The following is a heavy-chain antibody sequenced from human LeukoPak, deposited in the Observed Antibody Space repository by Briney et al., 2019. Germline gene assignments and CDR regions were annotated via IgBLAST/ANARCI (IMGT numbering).Heavy chain of an antibody. CDR1: GFTFSSYG. Sequence: GGSLRLSCAASGFTFSSYGMHWVRQAPGKGLEWVAVIWYDGSNKYYADSVKGRSTISRDNSKNTLYLQMNSLRAEDTAVYYCARDEYSSGWYYFDYWGQGTLVTVSS. J-gene: IGHJ4*02. V-gene: IGHV3-33*01. CDR2: IWYDGSNK. CDR3: ARDEYSSGWYYFDY. D-gene: IGHD6-19*01.